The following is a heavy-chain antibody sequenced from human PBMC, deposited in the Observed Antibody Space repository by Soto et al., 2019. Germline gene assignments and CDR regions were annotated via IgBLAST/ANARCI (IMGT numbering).Heavy chain of an antibody. D-gene: IGHD1-26*01. V-gene: IGHV4-34*02. Sequence: QMHIQQWGAGLLKPSETLSLTCAVSGGSFNDFYWNWVRQPPGEGLEWIGVVNHAGGTDYNPSLKSRVTISEDRSKNQLSLRLKSVTAADTATYYCARRGRYGGRSYTGWGQGTLVTVS. CDR2: VNHAGGT. CDR3: ARRGRYGGRSYTG. CDR1: GGSFNDFY. J-gene: IGHJ4*02.